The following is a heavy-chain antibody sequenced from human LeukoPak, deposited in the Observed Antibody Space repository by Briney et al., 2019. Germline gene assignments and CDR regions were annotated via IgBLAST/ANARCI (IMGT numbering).Heavy chain of an antibody. J-gene: IGHJ4*02. CDR3: AGGYSSGWTAGLDF. D-gene: IGHD3-22*01. CDR2: IYMSGST. Sequence: PSQTLSLTCTVSGGSVSSASYYWSWVRQPAGKGLEWLVLIYMSGSTNYNPSLKSRVTISVDTSKNQFSLQLSSLTAADTAVYYCAGGYSSGWTAGLDFWGQGTLVTVSS. CDR1: GGSVSSASYY. V-gene: IGHV4-61*02.